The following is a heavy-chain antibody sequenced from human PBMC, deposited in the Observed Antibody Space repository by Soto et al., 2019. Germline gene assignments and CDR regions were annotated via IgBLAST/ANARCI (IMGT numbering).Heavy chain of an antibody. CDR3: AKLGGSRNDFNRFDS. D-gene: IGHD1-1*01. V-gene: IGHV3-30*18. J-gene: IGHJ4*02. Sequence: GGSLRLSCAASGFTFTAFGMHWVRQAPGKGLEWVAGLSYNGNKKYYGDSVKGRFTVSRDNSKKILYLEMNSLRKEDSAVYFCAKLGGSRNDFNRFDSWGQGTLVTVSS. CDR1: GFTFTAFG. CDR2: LSYNGNKK.